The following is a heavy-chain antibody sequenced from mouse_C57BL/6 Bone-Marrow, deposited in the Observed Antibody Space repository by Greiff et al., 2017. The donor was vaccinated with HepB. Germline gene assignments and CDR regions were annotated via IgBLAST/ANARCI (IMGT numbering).Heavy chain of an antibody. CDR2: IDPANGNT. Sequence: DVKLVESVAELVRPGASVKLSCTASGFNIKNTYMHWVKQRPEQGLEWIGRIDPANGNTKYAPKFQGKATITADTSSNTAYLQLSSLTSEDTAIYYCASPPLPFLYAMDYWGQGTSVTVSS. CDR1: GFNIKNTY. V-gene: IGHV14-3*01. J-gene: IGHJ4*01. CDR3: ASPPLPFLYAMDY. D-gene: IGHD2-1*01.